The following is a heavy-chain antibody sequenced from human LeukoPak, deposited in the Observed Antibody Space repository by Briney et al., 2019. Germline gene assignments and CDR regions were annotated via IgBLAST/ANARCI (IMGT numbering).Heavy chain of an antibody. D-gene: IGHD2-15*01. CDR3: ARGPRILDAFDI. V-gene: IGHV1-46*01. CDR1: GYTFTSYA. Sequence: ASVKVSCKASGYTFTSYAMNWVRQAPGQGLEWMGIINPSGGSTSYAQKFQGRVTMTRDTSTSTVYMELSSLRSEDTAVYYCARGPRILDAFDIWGQGTMVTVSS. J-gene: IGHJ3*02. CDR2: INPSGGST.